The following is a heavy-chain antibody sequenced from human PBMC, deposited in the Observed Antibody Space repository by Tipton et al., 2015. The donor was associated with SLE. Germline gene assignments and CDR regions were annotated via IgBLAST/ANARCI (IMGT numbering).Heavy chain of an antibody. CDR3: ARGGGCSSTSCHRWFDP. CDR1: GYSISSGYY. CDR2: IYYSGST. V-gene: IGHV4-38-2*02. J-gene: IGHJ5*02. Sequence: TLSLTCTVSGYSISSGYYWGWIRQPPGKGLEWIGYIYYSGSTNYNPSLKSRVTISVDTSKNQFSLKLSSVTAADTAVYYCARGGGCSSTSCHRWFDPWGQGTLVTVSS. D-gene: IGHD2-2*01.